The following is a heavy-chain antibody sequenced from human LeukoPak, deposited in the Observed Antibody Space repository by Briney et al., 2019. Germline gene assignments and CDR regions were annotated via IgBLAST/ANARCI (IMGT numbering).Heavy chain of an antibody. CDR2: INAGNGNT. D-gene: IGHD6-13*01. J-gene: IGHJ4*02. Sequence: ASVKVSCKASGYTFTRYAMHWVRQAPGQRLEWMGWINAGNGNTKYSQKFQGRVAITRDTSASTAYMELSSLRSEDTAVYYCARVRIWGIAAAGTVDYWGQGTLVTVSS. V-gene: IGHV1-3*01. CDR1: GYTFTRYA. CDR3: ARVRIWGIAAAGTVDY.